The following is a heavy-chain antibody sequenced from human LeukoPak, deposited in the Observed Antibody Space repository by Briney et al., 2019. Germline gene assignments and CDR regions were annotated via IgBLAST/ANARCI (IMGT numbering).Heavy chain of an antibody. CDR2: IYYSGST. J-gene: IGHJ3*02. CDR3: ARGSSSWYQDAFDI. V-gene: IGHV4-59*06. CDR1: GGSISSYY. Sequence: SETLSLTCTVSGGSISSYYWSWIRQHPGKGLEWIGYIYYSGSTYYNPSLKSRVTISVDTSKNQFSLKLSSVTAADTAVYYCARGSSSWYQDAFDIWGQGTMVTVSS. D-gene: IGHD6-13*01.